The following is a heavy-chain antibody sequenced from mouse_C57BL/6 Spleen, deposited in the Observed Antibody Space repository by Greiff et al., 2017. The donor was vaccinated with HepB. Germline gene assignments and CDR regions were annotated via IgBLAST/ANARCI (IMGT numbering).Heavy chain of an antibody. CDR1: GYTFTSYG. Sequence: QVQLQQSGAELARPGASVKLSCKASGYTFTSYGISWVKQRTGQGLEWIGEIYPRSGNTYYNEKFKGKATLTADKSSSTAYMELRSLTSEDSAVYFCARIYYYGSSYNDFDYWGQGTTLTVSS. D-gene: IGHD1-1*01. V-gene: IGHV1-81*01. CDR2: IYPRSGNT. J-gene: IGHJ2*01. CDR3: ARIYYYGSSYNDFDY.